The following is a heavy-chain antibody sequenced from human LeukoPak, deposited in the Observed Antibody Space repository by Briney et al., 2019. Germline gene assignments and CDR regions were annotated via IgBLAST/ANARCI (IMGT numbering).Heavy chain of an antibody. Sequence: GGSLRFSCAPSGFTFNTFNMNCFPQAPGKGLKWVTSIIRGVDYKYYADSVKGRFTTSRDNAKNSLSLQLSSLRVEETAIYYCARGHYDVLASSYKWTPDYWGQGTLVTVSS. CDR2: IIRGVDYK. D-gene: IGHD3-9*01. V-gene: IGHV3-21*01. CDR1: GFTFNTFN. J-gene: IGHJ4*02. CDR3: ARGHYDVLASSYKWTPDY.